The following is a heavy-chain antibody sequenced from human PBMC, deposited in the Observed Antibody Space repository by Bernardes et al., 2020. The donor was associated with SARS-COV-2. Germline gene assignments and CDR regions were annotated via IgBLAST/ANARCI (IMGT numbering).Heavy chain of an antibody. V-gene: IGHV3-21*01. Sequence: ASLRLSCAASGFSFSSHTMHWVRQASGQGLEWVSSINSSSSYIFYADSVKGRFTISRDNAKNALYLQMNSLRDEDTARYFCARGPPDILAAPREEYWGQGALVNVSS. CDR2: INSSSSYI. D-gene: IGHD5-12*01. CDR1: GFSFSSHT. CDR3: ARGPPDILAAPREEY. J-gene: IGHJ4*02.